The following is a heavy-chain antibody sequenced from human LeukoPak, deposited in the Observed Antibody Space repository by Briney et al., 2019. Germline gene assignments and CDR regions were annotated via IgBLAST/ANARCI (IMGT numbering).Heavy chain of an antibody. CDR1: GFTFSNYA. D-gene: IGHD3-10*01. CDR3: ARGSYGSGRDHDY. J-gene: IGHJ4*02. Sequence: GGSLRLSCAAFGFTFSNYAMSWVRQAPGKGLEWVSTISGSGGSTYYADSVKGRFTISRDNAKNSLYLQMNSLRAEDTAVYYCARGSYGSGRDHDYWGQGTLVTVSS. V-gene: IGHV3-23*01. CDR2: ISGSGGST.